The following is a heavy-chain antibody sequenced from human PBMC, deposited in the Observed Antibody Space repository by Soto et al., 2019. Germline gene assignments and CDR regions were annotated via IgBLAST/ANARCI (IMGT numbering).Heavy chain of an antibody. CDR1: GYTFTSYG. J-gene: IGHJ4*02. Sequence: QVHLVQSGAEVKKPGASVKVSCKGSGYTFTSYGISWVRQAPGQGLEWMGWISAHNHNTNYAQTLQGRVTVTTDTSTSPAYMELRSLRSDATAVYYCARGRYGDYWGQGPLVTVSS. CDR3: ARGRYGDY. D-gene: IGHD4-17*01. CDR2: ISAHNHNT. V-gene: IGHV1-18*01.